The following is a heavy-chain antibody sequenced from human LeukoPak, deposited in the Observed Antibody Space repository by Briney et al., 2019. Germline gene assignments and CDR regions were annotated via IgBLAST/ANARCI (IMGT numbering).Heavy chain of an antibody. Sequence: ASVKVSCKASGYPFTDYYMHWIRQARGQGLEWMGWTNPNTGDTNYPQKFQGGVTMTTDTSISTAYMDLSRLSSDDTAVYYCATLVRGSNGYYPYWGQGTLVTVSS. V-gene: IGHV1-2*02. D-gene: IGHD3-3*01. CDR2: TNPNTGDT. CDR1: GYPFTDYY. J-gene: IGHJ4*02. CDR3: ATLVRGSNGYYPY.